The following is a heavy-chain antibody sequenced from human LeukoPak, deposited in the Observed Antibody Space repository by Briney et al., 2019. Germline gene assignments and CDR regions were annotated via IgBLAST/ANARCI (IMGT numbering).Heavy chain of an antibody. CDR1: GFTFSSYW. V-gene: IGHV3-7*01. J-gene: IGHJ4*02. Sequence: GGSLRLSCAASGFTFSSYWMSWVRQAPGKGLEWVANIKQDGSEKYYVDSVKGRFTISRDNAKNSLYLQMNSLRAEDTAVYYCARELVVVPAAMYYFDYWGQGTLVTVSS. CDR2: IKQDGSEK. CDR3: ARELVVVPAAMYYFDY. D-gene: IGHD2-2*01.